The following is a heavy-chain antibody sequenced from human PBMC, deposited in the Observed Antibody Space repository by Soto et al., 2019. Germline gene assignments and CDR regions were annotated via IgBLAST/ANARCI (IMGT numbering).Heavy chain of an antibody. D-gene: IGHD3-10*01. CDR3: ARDRQGCGETRGFDY. CDR2: IYYSGST. CDR1: GGSISSGGYY. V-gene: IGHV4-31*03. Sequence: QVQLQESGPGLVKPSQTLSLTCTVSGGSISSGGYYWSWIRQHPGKGLEWIGYIYYSGSTYYNPSLKSRGTISVATSKNQFSLKLSSVTAADTAVYYCARDRQGCGETRGFDYWGQGTLVTGSS. J-gene: IGHJ4*02.